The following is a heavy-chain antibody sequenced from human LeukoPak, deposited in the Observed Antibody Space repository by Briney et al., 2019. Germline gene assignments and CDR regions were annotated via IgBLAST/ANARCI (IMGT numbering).Heavy chain of an antibody. D-gene: IGHD3-3*01. J-gene: IGHJ6*03. CDR2: INPNSGGT. CDR1: GYTFTVYY. Sequence: ASVTVSCKASGYTFTVYYMHWVRQAPGQGLEWMGWINPNSGGTNYAQKFQGRVTMTRDTSISTAYMELSRLRSEDTAVYYCARSRIFGVVPYYYYMDVWGKGTTVTVSS. CDR3: ARSRIFGVVPYYYYMDV. V-gene: IGHV1-2*02.